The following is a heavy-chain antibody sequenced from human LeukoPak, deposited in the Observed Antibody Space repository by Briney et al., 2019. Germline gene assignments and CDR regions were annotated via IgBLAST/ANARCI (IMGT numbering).Heavy chain of an antibody. V-gene: IGHV3-30*03. D-gene: IGHD5-18*01. CDR1: GFTFSNYV. CDR2: IAHDGSNK. Sequence: GGSLKLSCAASGFTFSNYVMQWVRQAPGKGLEWVALIAHDGSNKYYADSVKGRFTISRDNSKNTLYLQMNSLRAEDTAVYYCARAKWIQLWLPIDYWGQGTLVTVSS. J-gene: IGHJ4*02. CDR3: ARAKWIQLWLPIDY.